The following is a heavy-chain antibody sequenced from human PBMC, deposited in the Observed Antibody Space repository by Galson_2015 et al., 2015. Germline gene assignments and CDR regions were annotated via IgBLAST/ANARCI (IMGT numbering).Heavy chain of an antibody. J-gene: IGHJ4*02. CDR3: ARVRAYTYGIDCDY. CDR1: GFTFSTYE. V-gene: IGHV3-48*03. CDR2: ISGSGSTT. D-gene: IGHD5-18*01. Sequence: SLRLSCAASGFTFSTYEMTWARRAPGKGLEWVSYISGSGSTTYYADSVKGRFTISRDNAKNSVYLQMNSLRAEDTAVYYCARVRAYTYGIDCDYWGQGTLVTVSS.